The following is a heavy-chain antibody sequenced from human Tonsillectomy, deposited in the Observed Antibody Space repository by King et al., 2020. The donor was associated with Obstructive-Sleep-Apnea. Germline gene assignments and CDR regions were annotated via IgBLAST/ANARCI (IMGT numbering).Heavy chain of an antibody. CDR2: IKSEWGST. CDR3: ARELYGDFGVDY. Sequence: VQLVESGGGLVQPGGSLRLSCAASGFTLSRYWMHWVRQAPWRVLVCVSGIKSEWGSTSCADSVKGRCTISRDNAKNTLYLQMNSLRAEDTAVYYCARELYGDFGVDYWGQGTLVTVSS. J-gene: IGHJ4*02. D-gene: IGHD4-17*01. V-gene: IGHV3-74*01. CDR1: GFTLSRYW.